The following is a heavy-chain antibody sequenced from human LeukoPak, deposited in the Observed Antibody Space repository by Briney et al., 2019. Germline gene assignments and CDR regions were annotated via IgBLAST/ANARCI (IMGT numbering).Heavy chain of an antibody. CDR3: VTEIQALDY. V-gene: IGHV3-48*04. D-gene: IGHD6-6*01. CDR1: GFTFSTYN. CDR2: IRTSGSTM. J-gene: IGHJ4*02. Sequence: GGSLRLSCAASGFTFSTYNMNWVRQAPGKGLEWVSHIRTSGSTMSYADSVKGRFAISRDNAKNSLYLQMNSPRAEDTAVYYCVTEIQALDYWGQGTLVTVSS.